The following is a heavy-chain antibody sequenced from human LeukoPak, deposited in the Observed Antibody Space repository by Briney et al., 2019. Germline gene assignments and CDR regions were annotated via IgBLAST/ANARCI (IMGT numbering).Heavy chain of an antibody. CDR1: GFIFDDYA. CDR2: ISWNSGSI. J-gene: IGHJ3*02. Sequence: GRSLRLSCAASGFIFDDYAMHWVRQAPGKGLEWVSGISWNSGSIGYADSVKGRFTISRDNAKNSLYLQMNSLRAEDTALYYCAKDGGYGGNSGAFDIWGQGTMVTVYS. CDR3: AKDGGYGGNSGAFDI. D-gene: IGHD4-23*01. V-gene: IGHV3-9*01.